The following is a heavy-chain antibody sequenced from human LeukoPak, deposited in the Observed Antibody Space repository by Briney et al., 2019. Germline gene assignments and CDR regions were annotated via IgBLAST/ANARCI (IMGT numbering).Heavy chain of an antibody. V-gene: IGHV3-53*01. CDR3: ARGGRPDSYYNYMDV. CDR2: LYSGGFT. Sequence: GGSLRLSCAASGFGVSNNYMAWVRQAPGKGLEWVSVLYSGGFTYYPDSVQGRFTISRDTSKNTLNLQMSSLRVEDTAVYSCARGGRPDSYYNYMDVWGKGTTVTVSS. J-gene: IGHJ6*03. CDR1: GFGVSNNY. D-gene: IGHD3-3*01.